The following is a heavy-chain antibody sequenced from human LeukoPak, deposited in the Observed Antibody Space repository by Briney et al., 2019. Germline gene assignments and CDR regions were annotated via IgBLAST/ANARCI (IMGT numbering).Heavy chain of an antibody. CDR3: AKSGLNRFDY. V-gene: IGHV3-23*01. CDR1: GFTFSSYR. CDR2: ISPSADIK. Sequence: GALRLSCAASGFTFSSYRMNWVRQAPGKGLEWVSGISPSADIKYYADSVKGRFTISRDDSKNTLYLEMNSLRAEDTAVYYCAKSGLNRFDYWGQGTLVTVSS. D-gene: IGHD2-15*01. J-gene: IGHJ4*02.